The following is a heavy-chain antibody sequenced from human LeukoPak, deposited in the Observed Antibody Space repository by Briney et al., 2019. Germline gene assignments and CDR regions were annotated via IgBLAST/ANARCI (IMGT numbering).Heavy chain of an antibody. Sequence: PSETLSLTCTVSGGSINSISYYWGWIRQPPGKGLEWIGSIYYSGSTYYNPSLKSRVTISVDTSKNKFSLKLTSVTAADTAVYYCAGHPLVVVPAAKLGFYMDVWGKGTTVTVSS. CDR1: GGSINSISYY. CDR2: IYYSGST. V-gene: IGHV4-39*01. D-gene: IGHD2-2*01. CDR3: AGHPLVVVPAAKLGFYMDV. J-gene: IGHJ6*03.